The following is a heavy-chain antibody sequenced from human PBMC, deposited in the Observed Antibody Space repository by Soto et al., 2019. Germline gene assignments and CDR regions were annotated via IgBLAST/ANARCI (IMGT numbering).Heavy chain of an antibody. CDR1: GFTFDDYA. CDR2: ISWNSGSI. CDR3: AKDRLLHSSSYLGLFDY. D-gene: IGHD6-13*01. V-gene: IGHV3-9*01. Sequence: GGSLRLSCAASGFTFDDYAMHWVRQAPGKGLEWVSGISWNSGSIGYADSVKGRFTISRDNAKNSLYLQMNSLRAEDTALYYCAKDRLLHSSSYLGLFDYWGQGTLVTVSS. J-gene: IGHJ4*02.